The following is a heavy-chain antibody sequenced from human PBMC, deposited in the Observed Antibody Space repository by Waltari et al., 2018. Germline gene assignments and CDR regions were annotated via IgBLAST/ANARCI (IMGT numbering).Heavy chain of an antibody. V-gene: IGHV4-38-2*01. Sequence: QVRLRESGPELVKSSETLTLTCDVSGDSISRGFYWAWIRQSPGKGPEWIGSVYQTGTSFYNPSLKDRVTMSVDTSKKLFSLSLSSVTAADTAVYYCARATCSHGGCSMYYFYYYMDVWGKGITVTVSS. CDR2: VYQTGTS. CDR3: ARATCSHGGCSMYYFYYYMDV. CDR1: GDSISRGFY. J-gene: IGHJ6*03. D-gene: IGHD1-26*01.